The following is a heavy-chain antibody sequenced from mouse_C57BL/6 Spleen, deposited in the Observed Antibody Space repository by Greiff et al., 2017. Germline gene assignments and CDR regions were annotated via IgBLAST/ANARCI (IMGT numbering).Heavy chain of an antibody. CDR3: ARGAPYPYWYFDV. V-gene: IGHV1-61*01. CDR2: IYPSDSET. Sequence: VQLQQPGAELVRPGSSVKLSCKASGYTFTSYWMDWVKQRPGQGLEWIGNIYPSDSETHYNQKFKDKATLTVDKSSSTAYMQLSSLTSEDSAVYYCARGAPYPYWYFDVWGTGTTVTVSS. CDR1: GYTFTSYW. J-gene: IGHJ1*03.